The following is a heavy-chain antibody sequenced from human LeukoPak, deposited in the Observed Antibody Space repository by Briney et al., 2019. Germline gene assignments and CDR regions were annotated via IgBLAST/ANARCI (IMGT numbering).Heavy chain of an antibody. CDR3: ARGSSRSPRDAFDI. Sequence: ASVKVSCKASGYTFTSHYMHWVRQAPGQGLEWMGLINPSGSSTLYAQKFQGRVTMTRDMSTTTDYMELSSLRSEDTAVYYCARGSSRSPRDAFDIWGQGTMVTVSS. V-gene: IGHV1-46*01. J-gene: IGHJ3*02. CDR2: INPSGSST. CDR1: GYTFTSHY.